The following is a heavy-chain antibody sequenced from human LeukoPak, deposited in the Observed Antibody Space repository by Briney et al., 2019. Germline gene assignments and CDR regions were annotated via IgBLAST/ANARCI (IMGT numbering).Heavy chain of an antibody. CDR1: GGSFSGYY. CDR3: ARGPVLTGYPADV. CDR2: INHSGST. D-gene: IGHD3-9*01. Sequence: SETLSLTCAVYGGSFSGYYWSWIRQPPGKGLEWIGEINHSGSTNYNPSLKSRVTISVHTSKNQFSLKLSSVTAADMAVYYCARGPVLTGYPADVWGKGTTVTVSS. J-gene: IGHJ6*04. V-gene: IGHV4-34*01.